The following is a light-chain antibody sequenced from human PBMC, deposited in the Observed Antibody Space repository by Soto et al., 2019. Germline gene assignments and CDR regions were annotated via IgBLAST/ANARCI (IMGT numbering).Light chain of an antibody. J-gene: IGLJ1*01. V-gene: IGLV2-14*01. CDR1: SSDVGAYDY. CDR3: TSYTSSRTYV. Sequence: QSALTQPASVSGSLGQSITISCTGTSSDVGAYDYVSWYRQHPGKAPKLMAYEVTNRPSGVSNRFSASKSGNTASLTISGLQAEDEADYYCTSYTSSRTYVFGTGTKVTVL. CDR2: EVT.